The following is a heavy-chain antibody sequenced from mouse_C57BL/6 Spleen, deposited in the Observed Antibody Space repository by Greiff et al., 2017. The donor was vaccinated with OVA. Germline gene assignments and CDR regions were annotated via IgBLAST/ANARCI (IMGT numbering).Heavy chain of an antibody. CDR3: APITTVVDYFDY. D-gene: IGHD1-1*01. CDR1: GYTFTSYG. CDR2: IYPRSGNT. J-gene: IGHJ2*01. Sequence: QVQLQQSGAELARPGASVKLSCKASGYTFTSYGISWVKQRTGQGLEWIVEIYPRSGNTYYNEKFKGKATLTADKSSSTAYMELRSLTSEDSAVYFCAPITTVVDYFDYWGQGTTLTVSS. V-gene: IGHV1-81*01.